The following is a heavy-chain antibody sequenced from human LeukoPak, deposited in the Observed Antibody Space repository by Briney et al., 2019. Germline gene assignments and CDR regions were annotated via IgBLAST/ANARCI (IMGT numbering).Heavy chain of an antibody. J-gene: IGHJ4*02. CDR3: AKDVAAAPTFDY. CDR2: ISYDGSNK. Sequence: GGSLRLSCAASGFTFSSYSMHWVRQAPGKGLEWVAVISYDGSNKYYADSVKGRFTISRDNSKNTLYLQMNSLRAEDTAVYYCAKDVAAAPTFDYWGQGTLVTVSS. D-gene: IGHD6-13*01. V-gene: IGHV3-30*18. CDR1: GFTFSSYS.